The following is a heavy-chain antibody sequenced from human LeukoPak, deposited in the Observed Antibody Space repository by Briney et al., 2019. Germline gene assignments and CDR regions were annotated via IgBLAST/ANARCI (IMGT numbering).Heavy chain of an antibody. V-gene: IGHV4-61*08. CDR3: ARVSIQLWTPFFDY. D-gene: IGHD5-18*01. CDR2: IYYSGST. Sequence: SETLSLTCTVSGGSISSGGYYWSWIRQPPGKGLEWIGYIYYSGSTNYNPSLKSRVTISVDTSKNQFSLKLSSVTAADTAVYYCARVSIQLWTPFFDYWGQGTLVTVSS. J-gene: IGHJ4*02. CDR1: GGSISSGGYY.